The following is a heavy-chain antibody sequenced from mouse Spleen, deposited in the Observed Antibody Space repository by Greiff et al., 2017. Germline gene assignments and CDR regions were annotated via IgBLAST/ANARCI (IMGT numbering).Heavy chain of an antibody. CDR2: IYPGSGNT. V-gene: IGHV1-77*01. Sequence: QVQLQQSGAELARPGASVKLSCKASGYTFTDYYINWVKQRTGQGLEWIGEIYPGSGNTYYNEKFKGKATLTADKSSSTAYMQLSSLTSEDSAVYFCAREGLREGEAAWFAYWGQGTLVTVSA. CDR3: AREGLREGEAAWFAY. J-gene: IGHJ3*01. CDR1: GYTFTDYY. D-gene: IGHD2-4*01.